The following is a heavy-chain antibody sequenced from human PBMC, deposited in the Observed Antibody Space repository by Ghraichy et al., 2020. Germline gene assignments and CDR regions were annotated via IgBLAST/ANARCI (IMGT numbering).Heavy chain of an antibody. CDR2: ISSSSSYI. Sequence: GGSLRLSCAASGFTFSSYSMNWVRQAPGKGLEWVSSISSSSSYIYYADSVKGRFTISRDNAKNSLYLQMNSLRAEDTAVYYCARDPPTVTTRNWFDPWGQGTLVTVSS. V-gene: IGHV3-21*01. D-gene: IGHD4-17*01. CDR3: ARDPPTVTTRNWFDP. J-gene: IGHJ5*02. CDR1: GFTFSSYS.